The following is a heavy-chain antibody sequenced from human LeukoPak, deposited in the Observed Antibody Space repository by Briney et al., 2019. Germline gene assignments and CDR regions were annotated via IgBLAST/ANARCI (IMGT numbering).Heavy chain of an antibody. Sequence: SETLSLTCTVSGGSISSSSYYWGWIRQPPGKGLEWIGSIYYSGSTYYNPSLKGRVTISVDTSKNQFSLKLSSVTAADTAVYYCAREGGYDFWSGYDYWGQGTLVTVSS. CDR3: AREGGYDFWSGYDY. D-gene: IGHD3-3*01. CDR1: GGSISSSSYY. J-gene: IGHJ4*02. V-gene: IGHV4-39*07. CDR2: IYYSGST.